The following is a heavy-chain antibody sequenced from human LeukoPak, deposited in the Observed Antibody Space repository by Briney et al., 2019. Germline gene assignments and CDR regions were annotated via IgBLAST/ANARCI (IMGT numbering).Heavy chain of an antibody. CDR2: IKSKTDGGTT. Sequence: PGGSLRLSCAASGFTFSNAWMSWVRQAPGKGRECVGRIKSKTDGGTTDYAAPVKGRFTISRDDSKNTLYLQMNSLKTEDTAVYYAYSNYYGMDVWGQGTTVTVSS. CDR1: GFTFSNAW. CDR3: YSNYYGMDV. J-gene: IGHJ6*02. D-gene: IGHD4-11*01. V-gene: IGHV3-15*01.